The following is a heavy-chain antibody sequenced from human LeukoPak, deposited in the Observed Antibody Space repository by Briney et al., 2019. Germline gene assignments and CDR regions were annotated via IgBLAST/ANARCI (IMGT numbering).Heavy chain of an antibody. CDR2: IYYSGST. V-gene: IGHV4-59*01. Sequence: PSETLSLTCTVSGGSISSYYWSWIRQPPGKGLEWIGYIYYSGSTNYNPSLKSRVTISVDTSKNQFSLKLSSVTAADTAVYYCARAHYYDFWSGSSILSSIWFDPWGQGTLVTVSS. D-gene: IGHD3-3*01. CDR1: GGSISSYY. CDR3: ARAHYYDFWSGSSILSSIWFDP. J-gene: IGHJ5*02.